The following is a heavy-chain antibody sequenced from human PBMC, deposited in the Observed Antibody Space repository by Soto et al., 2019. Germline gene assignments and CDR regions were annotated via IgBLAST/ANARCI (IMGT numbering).Heavy chain of an antibody. CDR2: MNPNSGNT. Sequence: QVQLVQSGAEVKKPGASVKVSCKASGYTFTSYDINWVRQATGQGLEWMGWMNPNSGNTGYAQKFQGRVTMTRNTSISTAYMELSSLRSEDTAVYYCATHTNYCISTSCSSGRYYYGMDVWGQGTTVTVSS. CDR1: GYTFTSYD. J-gene: IGHJ6*02. V-gene: IGHV1-8*01. D-gene: IGHD2-2*01. CDR3: ATHTNYCISTSCSSGRYYYGMDV.